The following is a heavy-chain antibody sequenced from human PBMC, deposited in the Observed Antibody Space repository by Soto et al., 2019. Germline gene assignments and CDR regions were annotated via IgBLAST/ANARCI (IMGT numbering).Heavy chain of an antibody. D-gene: IGHD1-26*01. J-gene: IGHJ4*02. V-gene: IGHV1-69*02. CDR2: IIPILGIA. CDR3: ASDSTPRDEPTKISPPFDD. Sequence: QVQLVQSGAEVKKPGSSVKASCKASGGTFSSYTISWVRQAPGQGLEWMGRIIPILGIANYAQKFQGRVTITADKSTSTAYMELSSLRSEDTAVYYCASDSTPRDEPTKISPPFDDWGQGTLVTVSS. CDR1: GGTFSSYT.